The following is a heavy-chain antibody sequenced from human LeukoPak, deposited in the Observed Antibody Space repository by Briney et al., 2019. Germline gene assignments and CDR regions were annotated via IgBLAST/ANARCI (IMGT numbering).Heavy chain of an antibody. Sequence: PGGSLRLSCAASGFTVSSNYMSWVRQAPGKGLEWVSVIYSGGSTYYADSVKGRFTISRDNSKNTLYLQMNSLRAEDTAVYYCARDSGYFDWLSPFDYWGQGTLVTVSS. D-gene: IGHD3-9*01. CDR2: IYSGGST. CDR1: GFTVSSNY. CDR3: ARDSGYFDWLSPFDY. J-gene: IGHJ4*02. V-gene: IGHV3-66*01.